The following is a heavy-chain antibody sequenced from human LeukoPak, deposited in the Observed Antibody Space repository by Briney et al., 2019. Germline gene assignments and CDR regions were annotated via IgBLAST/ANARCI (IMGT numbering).Heavy chain of an antibody. D-gene: IGHD6-13*01. J-gene: IGHJ4*02. Sequence: PGGSLRLSCVASGFTFSSYAMSWVRQAPGRGLEWVAVISYDGSNKYYADSVKGRFTISRDNSKNTLYLQMNSLRAEDTAVYYCAKIGSCFDYWGQGTLVTVSS. V-gene: IGHV3-30*18. CDR2: ISYDGSNK. CDR1: GFTFSSYA. CDR3: AKIGSCFDY.